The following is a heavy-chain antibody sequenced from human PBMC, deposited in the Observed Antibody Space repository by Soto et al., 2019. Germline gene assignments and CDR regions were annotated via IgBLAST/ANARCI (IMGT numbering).Heavy chain of an antibody. CDR1: GGSISSYY. D-gene: IGHD3-9*01. Sequence: SETLSLTCTVSGGSISSYYWSWIRQPPGKGLEWIGYIYYSGSTNYNPSLKSRVTISVDTSKNQFSLKLSSVTAADTAVYYCGRVASYDILTGYYLDYWGQGTLVTVSS. CDR2: IYYSGST. J-gene: IGHJ4*02. CDR3: GRVASYDILTGYYLDY. V-gene: IGHV4-59*01.